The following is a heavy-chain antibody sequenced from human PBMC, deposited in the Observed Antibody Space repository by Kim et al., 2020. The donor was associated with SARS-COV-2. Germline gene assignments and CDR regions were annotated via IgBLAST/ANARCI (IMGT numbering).Heavy chain of an antibody. D-gene: IGHD2-15*01. V-gene: IGHV3-30*02. CDR2: K. J-gene: IGHJ4*02. CDR3: AKDFAQYYFFDY. Sequence: KYFADYVRGRFTISRDNSENNLYLQMNSLRADDTAVYYCAKDFAQYYFFDYWGQGTLVTVSS.